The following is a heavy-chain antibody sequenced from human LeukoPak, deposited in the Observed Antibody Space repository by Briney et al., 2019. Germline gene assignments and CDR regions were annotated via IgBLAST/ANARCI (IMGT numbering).Heavy chain of an antibody. J-gene: IGHJ4*02. D-gene: IGHD5-18*01. Sequence: ASVKVSCKASGYMFTGYYMHWVRQAPGQGLEWMGWINPNSGGTNYAQKFQGRVTMTRDTSISTAYMELSRLRSDDTAVYYCARLNLDTAYTYDYRGQGTLVTVSS. CDR3: ARLNLDTAYTYDY. CDR1: GYMFTGYY. CDR2: INPNSGGT. V-gene: IGHV1-2*02.